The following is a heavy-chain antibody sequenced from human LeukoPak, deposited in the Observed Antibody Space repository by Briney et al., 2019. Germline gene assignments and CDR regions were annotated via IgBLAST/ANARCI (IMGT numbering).Heavy chain of an antibody. J-gene: IGHJ4*02. CDR3: ARAAYGSGSYLPSIFYY. CDR1: GGSFSGYY. D-gene: IGHD3-10*01. V-gene: IGHV4-34*01. CDR2: INHSGST. Sequence: SETLSLTCAVYGGSFSGYYWSWIRQPPGKGLEWIGEINHSGSTNYNPSLKSRVTISVDTSKNQFSLKLSSVTAADTAVYYCARAAYGSGSYLPSIFYYWGQGTLVTVSS.